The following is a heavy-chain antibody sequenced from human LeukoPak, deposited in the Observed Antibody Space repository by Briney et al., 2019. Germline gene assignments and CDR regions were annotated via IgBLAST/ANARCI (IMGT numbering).Heavy chain of an antibody. V-gene: IGHV3-11*05. CDR2: ISSSSSYT. CDR3: VRAVSVSSYYFDC. Sequence: GGSLRLSCAASGFTFSDYYMSWIRQAPGKGLESISYISSSSSYTNYVDSVKGRFTISRDNAKNSLYLQMNSLRAEDTAVYYCVRAVSVSSYYFDCWGQGTLVTVSS. CDR1: GFTFSDYY. J-gene: IGHJ4*02. D-gene: IGHD5/OR15-5a*01.